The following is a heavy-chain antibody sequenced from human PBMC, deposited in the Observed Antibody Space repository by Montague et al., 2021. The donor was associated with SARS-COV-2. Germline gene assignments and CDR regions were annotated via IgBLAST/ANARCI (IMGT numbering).Heavy chain of an antibody. V-gene: IGHV3-23*01. D-gene: IGHD1-26*01. CDR3: ARHFQSGSYGAYYYYGMDV. CDR1: GFTFSSHA. Sequence: SLRLSCAASGFTFSSHAMSWVRQAPRRGLEWVSGIGDSGDSTYYAGSVKGRFTISRDNSNNMLYLQMISLTVEDTAAYYCARHFQSGSYGAYYYYGMDVWGQGTTVTVSS. CDR2: IGDSGDST. J-gene: IGHJ6*02.